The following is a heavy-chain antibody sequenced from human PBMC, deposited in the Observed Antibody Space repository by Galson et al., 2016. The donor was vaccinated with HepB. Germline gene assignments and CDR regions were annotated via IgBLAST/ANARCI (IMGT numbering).Heavy chain of an antibody. D-gene: IGHD6-13*01. J-gene: IGHJ6*02. V-gene: IGHV1-69*04. CDR1: GGSLRNYG. CDR2: LIPVLSMS. CDR3: ATGRIVAAGTSHYYAADI. Sequence: SCKASGGSLRNYGLSWLRQAPGQGLEWMGRLIPVLSMSNYTQKFQGRVTITADRSTNIGYMELSSLRSEDTAVYYCATGRIVAAGTSHYYAADIWGQGTTVTVSS.